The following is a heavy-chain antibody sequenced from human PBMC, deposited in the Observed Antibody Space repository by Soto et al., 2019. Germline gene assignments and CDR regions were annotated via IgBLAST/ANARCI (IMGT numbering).Heavy chain of an antibody. CDR2: IIPIFGTA. Sequence: QVQLVQSGAEVKKPGSSVKVSCKASGGTFSSYAISWVRQAPGQGLEWMGGIIPIFGTANYAQKFQGRVTITADEATSTAYQGLSSLRSGDTAVYNCPRDGGGWEPLDDCYGMDVWGQGTPVTVSS. D-gene: IGHD1-26*01. CDR3: PRDGGGWEPLDDCYGMDV. CDR1: GGTFSSYA. V-gene: IGHV1-69*12. J-gene: IGHJ6*02.